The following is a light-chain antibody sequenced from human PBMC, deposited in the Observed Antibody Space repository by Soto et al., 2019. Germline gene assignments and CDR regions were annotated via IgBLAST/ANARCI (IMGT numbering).Light chain of an antibody. Sequence: QSVLTQPPSVSAAPGQKVTISCSGNSSDIGNNDVSWYQQLPGIAPKLLLYENNKRPSGVPDRFSGSKSGTSATLGITGLLTGDEGDYYCGSLDTSLGSGGFGTGTQGTVL. CDR1: SSDIGNND. J-gene: IGLJ1*01. CDR2: ENN. V-gene: IGLV1-51*02. CDR3: GSLDTSLGSGG.